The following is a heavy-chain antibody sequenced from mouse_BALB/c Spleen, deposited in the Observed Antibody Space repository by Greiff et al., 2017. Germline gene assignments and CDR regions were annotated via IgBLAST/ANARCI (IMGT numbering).Heavy chain of an antibody. CDR3: ARPGDYDWFAY. V-gene: IGHV1-4*01. CDR2: INPSSGYT. D-gene: IGHD2-4*01. Sequence: VQLQQSGAELARPGASVKMSCKASGYTFTSYTMHWVKQRPGQGLEWIGYINPSSGYTNYNQKFKDKATLTADKSSSTAYMQLSSLTSEDSAVYYCARPGDYDWFAYWGQGTLVTVSA. J-gene: IGHJ3*01. CDR1: GYTFTSYT.